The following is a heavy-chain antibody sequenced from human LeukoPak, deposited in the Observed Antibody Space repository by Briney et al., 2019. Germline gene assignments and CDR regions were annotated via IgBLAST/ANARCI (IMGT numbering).Heavy chain of an antibody. CDR3: ARGHGRRYWYFDL. J-gene: IGHJ2*01. D-gene: IGHD4-17*01. V-gene: IGHV4-34*01. CDR2: INHSGST. CDR1: GGSFSGYY. Sequence: SETLSLTCAVYGGSFSGYYWSWIRQPPGKELEWIGEINHSGSTNYNPSLKSRVTISVDTSKNQFSLKLSSVTAADTAVYYCARGHGRRYWYFDLWGRGTLVTVSP.